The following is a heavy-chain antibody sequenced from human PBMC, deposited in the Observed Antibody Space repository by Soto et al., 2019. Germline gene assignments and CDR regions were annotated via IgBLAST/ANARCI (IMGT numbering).Heavy chain of an antibody. CDR1: GFSFRTYA. Sequence: QEQLVESGGGVVQPGRSLRLSCAASGFSFRTYAMHWVRQAPGKGLEWVAVVSSDGRKEFYVDSVKGRFTISRDNSKNELYLQMNSPRADDTAIYYCARDNGGYWGQGTLVTVSS. CDR2: VSSDGRKE. V-gene: IGHV3-30*04. D-gene: IGHD2-8*01. CDR3: ARDNGGY. J-gene: IGHJ4*02.